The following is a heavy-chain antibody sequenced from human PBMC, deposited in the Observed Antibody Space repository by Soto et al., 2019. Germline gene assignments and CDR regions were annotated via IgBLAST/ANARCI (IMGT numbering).Heavy chain of an antibody. Sequence: SETLSLTCTVSGGSISSYYWSWIRQPPGKGLEWIGYIYYSGSTNYNPSLKSRVTISVDTSKNQFSLKLSSVTAAETAVYYCARGDSGDLHDYWGQGTLVTVSS. CDR1: GGSISSYY. D-gene: IGHD1-26*01. J-gene: IGHJ4*02. CDR3: ARGDSGDLHDY. CDR2: IYYSGST. V-gene: IGHV4-59*01.